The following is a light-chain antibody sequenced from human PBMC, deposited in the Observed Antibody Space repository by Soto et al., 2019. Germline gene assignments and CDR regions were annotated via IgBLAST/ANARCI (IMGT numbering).Light chain of an antibody. CDR3: QQRSSCPLT. CDR1: QSLLYSSNNKNF. CDR2: WAS. V-gene: IGKV4-1*01. J-gene: IGKJ4*01. Sequence: DIVMTQSPDSLAVSLGERATINCKSSQSLLYSSNNKNFLAWYQQKPGQPPKLLFYWASTRQSGVPDRFSGSGSGTDFTLTITSVQAEDVAVYYCQQRSSCPLTFGGGTKVEIK.